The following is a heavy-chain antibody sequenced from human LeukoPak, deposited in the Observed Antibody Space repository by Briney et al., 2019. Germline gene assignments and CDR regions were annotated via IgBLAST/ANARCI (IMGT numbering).Heavy chain of an antibody. J-gene: IGHJ6*03. V-gene: IGHV1-8*03. Sequence: ASVKVSCKASGYTFTSYDINWVRQATGQGLEWMGWMNPNSGNTGYAQKFQGRVTITRNTSISTAYMELSSLRSEDTAVYYCAKLERPDYYYYYYMDVWGKGTTVTVSS. CDR3: AKLERPDYYYYYYMDV. D-gene: IGHD1-1*01. CDR1: GYTFTSYD. CDR2: MNPNSGNT.